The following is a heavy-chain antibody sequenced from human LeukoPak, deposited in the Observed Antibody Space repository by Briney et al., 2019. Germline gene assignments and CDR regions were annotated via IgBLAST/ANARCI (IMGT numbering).Heavy chain of an antibody. CDR1: GFTVSSNY. Sequence: GGSLRLSCAASGFTVSSNYMSWVRQAPGKGLEWVSVIYSGGSTYYADSVKGRFTISRDNSKNTLYLQMNSLRAEDTAVYYCARDGPDYYYDSSGPEGYYYGMDVWGQGTTVTVSS. J-gene: IGHJ6*02. D-gene: IGHD3-22*01. V-gene: IGHV3-53*01. CDR2: IYSGGST. CDR3: ARDGPDYYYDSSGPEGYYYGMDV.